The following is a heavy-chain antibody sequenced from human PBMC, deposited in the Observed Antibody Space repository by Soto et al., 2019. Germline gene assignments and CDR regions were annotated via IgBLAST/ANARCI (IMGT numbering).Heavy chain of an antibody. V-gene: IGHV4-59*08. J-gene: IGHJ6*01. CDR2: MHYNGYT. Sequence: SQPMPHPSTVSNDYIINYDGSWFRQNPGKGLEWIGYMHYNGYTSYNPSLRSRVTISVDTSKNQFSLKLTSVTVADTALYYCARQGFGAKHRLVAVWVQGTTVTVSS. CDR3: ARQGFGAKHRLVAV. D-gene: IGHD3-10*01. CDR1: NDYIINYD.